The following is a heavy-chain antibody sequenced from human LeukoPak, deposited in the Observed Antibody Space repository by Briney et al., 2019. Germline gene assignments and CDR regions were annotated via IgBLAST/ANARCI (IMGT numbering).Heavy chain of an antibody. D-gene: IGHD3-16*01. CDR2: VYRSGNT. Sequence: SETLSLTCSVSGGSISTYYWSWIRQPAGKGLEWIGRVYRSGNTNYNPSLQSRVTMSVDTSKNQISLRLRSVTAADTAVYYCASRRLKGAFDIWGQGAMVTVSS. V-gene: IGHV4-4*07. CDR1: GGSISTYY. J-gene: IGHJ3*02. CDR3: ASRRLKGAFDI.